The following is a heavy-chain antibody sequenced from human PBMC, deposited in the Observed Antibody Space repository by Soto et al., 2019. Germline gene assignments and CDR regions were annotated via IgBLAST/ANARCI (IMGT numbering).Heavy chain of an antibody. CDR2: IIPIFGTA. V-gene: IGHV1-69*12. CDR3: ASSVANYYYYGMDF. Sequence: QVQLVQSGAEVKKPGSSVKVSCKASGGTFSSYAISWVRQAPGQGLEWMGGIIPIFGTANYAQKFQGRVTITADEATSTAYMELRSLRSEDTAVDYCASSVANYYYYGMDFWGQGTTVTVSS. D-gene: IGHD5-12*01. CDR1: GGTFSSYA. J-gene: IGHJ6*02.